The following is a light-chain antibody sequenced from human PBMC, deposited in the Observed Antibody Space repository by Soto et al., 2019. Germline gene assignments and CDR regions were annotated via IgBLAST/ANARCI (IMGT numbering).Light chain of an antibody. V-gene: IGKV1-5*03. Sequence: IQMTQSPSALSASVGDRVTITCRASQIISDWLAWYQQKPGKAPKLLIYKASTLESGVPSRFSGSGSGTEFTLTISSLQPDDFATYYCQEYNTYSLTFGGGTKVDIK. CDR3: QEYNTYSLT. CDR2: KAS. CDR1: QIISDW. J-gene: IGKJ4*01.